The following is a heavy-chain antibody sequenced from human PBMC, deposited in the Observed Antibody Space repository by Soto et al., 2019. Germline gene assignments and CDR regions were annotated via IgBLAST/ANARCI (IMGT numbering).Heavy chain of an antibody. D-gene: IGHD3-10*01. J-gene: IGHJ4*02. CDR2: FIPIFGTA. CDR3: AVWFGESSFDY. CDR1: GGTFSSYA. Sequence: SVKVSCKASGGTFSSYAISWVRQAPGQGLEWMGGFIPIFGTANYAQKFQGRVTITADKSTSTAYMELSSLRSEDTAVYYCAVWFGESSFDYWGQGTLVTVSS. V-gene: IGHV1-69*06.